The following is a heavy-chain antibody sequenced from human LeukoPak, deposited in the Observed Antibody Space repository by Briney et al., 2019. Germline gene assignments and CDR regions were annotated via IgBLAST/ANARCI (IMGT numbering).Heavy chain of an antibody. D-gene: IGHD3-22*01. CDR3: ARRRDRGYYYDSSGYFDY. CDR2: IYYSGST. V-gene: IGHV4-59*08. CDR1: GGSFSGCY. Sequence: PSETLSLTCAVYGGSFSGCYWSWIRQPPGKGLEWIGYIYYSGSTNYNPSLKSRVTISVDTSKNQFSLKLSSVTAADTAVYYCARRRDRGYYYDSSGYFDYWGQGTLVTVSS. J-gene: IGHJ4*02.